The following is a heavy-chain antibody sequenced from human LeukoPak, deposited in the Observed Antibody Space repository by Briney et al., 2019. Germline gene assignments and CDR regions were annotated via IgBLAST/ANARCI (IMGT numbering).Heavy chain of an antibody. CDR3: AKVRYCSSTSCYDAFDI. CDR1: GFTFDDYG. V-gene: IGHV3-20*04. D-gene: IGHD2-2*01. CDR2: INWNGGST. J-gene: IGHJ3*02. Sequence: GGSLRLSCAASGFTFDDYGMSWVRQAPGKGLEWVSGINWNGGSTGYADSVKGRFTISRDNAKNSLYLQMNSLRAEDTALYYCAKVRYCSSTSCYDAFDIWGQGTMVTVSS.